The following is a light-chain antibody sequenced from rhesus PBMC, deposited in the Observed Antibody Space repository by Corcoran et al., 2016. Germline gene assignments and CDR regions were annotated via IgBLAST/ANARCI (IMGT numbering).Light chain of an antibody. Sequence: DIVLTQSPASLAVSPGQRATITCRASESVSVFGINVIHWYQQKPGQPPKPLINQTSNQNTGVPGRFSGSGSGTAFTLTINPVEADDAGDYYCLQSKISLTFGQGTKVEIK. J-gene: IGKJ1*01. CDR2: QTS. CDR3: LQSKISLT. CDR1: ESVSVFGINV. V-gene: IGKV7-13*01.